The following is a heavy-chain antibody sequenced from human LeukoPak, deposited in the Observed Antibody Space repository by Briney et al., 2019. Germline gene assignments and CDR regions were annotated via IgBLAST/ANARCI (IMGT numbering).Heavy chain of an antibody. Sequence: ASVKVSCKAPGYTFTSYYMHWVRPAPGQGLEWMGIMNLCGGSTSYARKFQGSGTMARDMSASTVYMELSSLRSEDTAVYYCARGGRYCSSTSCSHNWFDPWGQGTLVTVSS. D-gene: IGHD2-2*01. CDR2: MNLCGGST. V-gene: IGHV1-46*01. CDR1: GYTFTSYY. J-gene: IGHJ5*02. CDR3: ARGGRYCSSTSCSHNWFDP.